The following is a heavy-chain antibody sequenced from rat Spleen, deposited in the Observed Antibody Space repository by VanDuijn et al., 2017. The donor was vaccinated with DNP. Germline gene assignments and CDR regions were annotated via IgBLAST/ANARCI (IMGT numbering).Heavy chain of an antibody. J-gene: IGHJ3*01. CDR3: ARHGTDFHWFAY. CDR1: GFTFSNYY. V-gene: IGHV5-27*01. Sequence: EVQLVESGGGLVQPGRSLKLSCAASGFTFSNYYMAWVRQAPTKGLEWVAYITTGGGSTYYRDSVKGRFTIYRDNVKSILYLQMDSLRSEDTATYYCARHGTDFHWFAYWGQGTLVTVSS. CDR2: ITTGGGST. D-gene: IGHD1-11*01.